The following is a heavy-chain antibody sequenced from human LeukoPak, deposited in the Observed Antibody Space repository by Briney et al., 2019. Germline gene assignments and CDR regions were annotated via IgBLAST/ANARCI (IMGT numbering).Heavy chain of an antibody. CDR2: INHSGST. D-gene: IGHD2-15*01. Sequence: SETLSLTCAVYGGSFSGYYWSWIRQPPGKGLEWIGEINHSGSTNYNPSLKSRVTISVDTSKNQFSLKLSSVTAADTAVYYCARGNFRYCSGGSCYSLMVYYYYYMDVWRKGTTVTVSS. V-gene: IGHV4-34*01. J-gene: IGHJ6*03. CDR1: GGSFSGYY. CDR3: ARGNFRYCSGGSCYSLMVYYYYYMDV.